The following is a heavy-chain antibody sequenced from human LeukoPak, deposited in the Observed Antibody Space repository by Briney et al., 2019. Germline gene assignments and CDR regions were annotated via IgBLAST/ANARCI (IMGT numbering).Heavy chain of an antibody. Sequence: GGSLRLSCAASGFTFSSYAMSWVRQAPGKGLEWVSSISSSSSYIYYADSVKGRFTISRDNAKNSLYLQMNSLRAEDTAVYYCARDWRDIVVVPAAPAYFDYWGQGTLVTVSS. D-gene: IGHD2-2*01. J-gene: IGHJ4*02. CDR1: GFTFSSYA. CDR3: ARDWRDIVVVPAAPAYFDY. CDR2: ISSSSSYI. V-gene: IGHV3-21*01.